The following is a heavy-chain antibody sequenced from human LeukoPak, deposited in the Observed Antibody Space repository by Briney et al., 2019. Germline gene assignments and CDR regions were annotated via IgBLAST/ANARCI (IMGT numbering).Heavy chain of an antibody. J-gene: IGHJ4*02. CDR1: GFTVSSNY. CDR2: IKQDGSEK. V-gene: IGHV3-7*01. CDR3: ARRYFDY. Sequence: GGSLRLSCAASGFTVSSNYMSWVRQAPGKGLEWVANIKQDGSEKYYVDSVKGRFTISRDNAKNSLYLQMSSLRAEDTAVYYCARRYFDYWGPGTLVTVSS.